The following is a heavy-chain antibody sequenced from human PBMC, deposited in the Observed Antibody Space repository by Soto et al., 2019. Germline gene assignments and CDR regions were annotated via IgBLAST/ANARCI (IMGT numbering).Heavy chain of an antibody. V-gene: IGHV3-23*01. CDR1: GFTFSGYV. CDR2: LSGGSGGT. CDR3: AKHPGFFDY. Sequence: GGSLRLSCAASGFTFSGYVMSWVRQAPGKGLEWVSALSGGSGGTYYADSVKGRFTISRDNSKNTLYLQMNSLRAEDTAVYYCAKHPGFFDYWGQGTLVTVSS. J-gene: IGHJ4*02. D-gene: IGHD7-27*01.